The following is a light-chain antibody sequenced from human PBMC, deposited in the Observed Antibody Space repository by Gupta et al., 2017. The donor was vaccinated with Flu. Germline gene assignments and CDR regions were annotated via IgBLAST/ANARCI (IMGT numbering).Light chain of an antibody. V-gene: IGKV1-5*03. Sequence: DFEMTQSPSTLSAFIGDRVTITCRASRSVKTWLAWFQRKPGEVPKLLIHQASTLETGVPSRFSGSGSGTEFTLTISSLQPDDLATYYCQQYYGPWTFGQGTKVEMK. CDR1: RSVKTW. CDR2: QAS. CDR3: QQYYGPWT. J-gene: IGKJ1*01.